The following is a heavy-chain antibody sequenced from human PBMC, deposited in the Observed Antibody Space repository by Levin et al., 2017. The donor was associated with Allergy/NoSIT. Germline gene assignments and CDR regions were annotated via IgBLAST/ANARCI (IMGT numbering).Heavy chain of an antibody. CDR2: IDPKSGGT. J-gene: IGHJ4*02. V-gene: IGHV1-2*07. CDR3: ARDHSHGYEGGSVDY. D-gene: IGHD5-12*01. Sequence: ASVKVSCKASGYSFTDYYLHWMRQAPGQGLEWMGWIDPKSGGTNSAHLFPGRVTMTRDTSIATAYMELSRLSSDDTAFYFCARDHSHGYEGGSVDYWGQGTLVTVSS. CDR1: GYSFTDYY.